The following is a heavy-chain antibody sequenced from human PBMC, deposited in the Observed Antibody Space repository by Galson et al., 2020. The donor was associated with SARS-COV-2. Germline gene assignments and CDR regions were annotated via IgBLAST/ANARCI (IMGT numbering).Heavy chain of an antibody. D-gene: IGHD1-26*01. J-gene: IGHJ4*02. CDR3: ARVIYEGWEYYFDY. Sequence: TGGSLRLSCAASGFTFSSYWMSWVRQAPGKGLEWVANIKQDGSEKYYVDSVKGRFTISRDNDKNSLYLQMNSLRAEDTAVYYCARVIYEGWEYYFDYWGQGTLVTVSS. CDR1: GFTFSSYW. CDR2: IKQDGSEK. V-gene: IGHV3-7*01.